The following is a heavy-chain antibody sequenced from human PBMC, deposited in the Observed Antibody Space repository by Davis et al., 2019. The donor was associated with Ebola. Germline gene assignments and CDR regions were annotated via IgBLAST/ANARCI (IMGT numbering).Heavy chain of an antibody. V-gene: IGHV4-30-2*01. J-gene: IGHJ5*02. CDR3: ARGKPFGSSFWFDP. Sequence: MPSETLSLTCAVSGGSISSGGYSWSWIRQPPGKGLEWIGYIYHSGSTYYNPSLKSPVTISVDRSKNQFSLKLSSVTAADTAVYYCARGKPFGSSFWFDPWGQGTLVTVSS. D-gene: IGHD6-13*01. CDR1: GGSISSGGYS. CDR2: IYHSGST.